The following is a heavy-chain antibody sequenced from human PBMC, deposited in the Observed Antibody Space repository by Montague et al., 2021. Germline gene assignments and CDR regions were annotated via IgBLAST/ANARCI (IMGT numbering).Heavy chain of an antibody. V-gene: IGHV4-34*01. CDR2: ISRSGDT. Sequence: SETLSLTCAVSGGSFSSYYWNWIRQPPGKGLEWIGEISRSGDTEYNPSLKSRISLSVDTSKNQFSLNLTSLTAADTAVYYCARGSGRVFDYVRGTHRYARFDNWGQGTLVTVSS. CDR1: GGSFSSYY. CDR3: ARGSGRVFDYVRGTHRYARFDN. D-gene: IGHD3-16*02. J-gene: IGHJ4*02.